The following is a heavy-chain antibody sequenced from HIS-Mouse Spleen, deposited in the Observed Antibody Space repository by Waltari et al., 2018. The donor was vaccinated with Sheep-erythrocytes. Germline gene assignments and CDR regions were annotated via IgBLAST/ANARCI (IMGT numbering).Heavy chain of an antibody. J-gene: IGHJ4*02. Sequence: QVQLQESGPGLVKPSETLSLTCTVSGGSISSYYWSWIRQPPGKGLEWIGYIYYSGSTNYNPSLKSRVTISVDTSKNQFSLKLSSVTAADTAVYYCARSRFDYYDSSGYYIFDYWGQGTLVTVSS. V-gene: IGHV4-59*01. CDR1: GGSISSYY. CDR3: ARSRFDYYDSSGYYIFDY. CDR2: IYYSGST. D-gene: IGHD3-22*01.